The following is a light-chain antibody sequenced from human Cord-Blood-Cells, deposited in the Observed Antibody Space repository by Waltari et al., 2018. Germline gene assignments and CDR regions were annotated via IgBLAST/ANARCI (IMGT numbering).Light chain of an antibody. CDR2: DCS. V-gene: IGLV2-14*03. J-gene: IGLJ3*02. Sequence: QHALTQPASVSGSPGQSITISCTGTTRDAGGYNYVYWYQQHPCKATKLMISDCSNRPSGVSNRFAGYKSGNTASLTISGLQAEDEADYYCSSYTSSSTFVVFGGGTKLTVL. CDR3: SSYTSSSTFVV. CDR1: TRDAGGYNY.